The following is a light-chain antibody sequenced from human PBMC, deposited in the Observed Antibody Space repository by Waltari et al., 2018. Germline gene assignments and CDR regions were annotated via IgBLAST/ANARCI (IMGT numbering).Light chain of an antibody. CDR2: DVS. V-gene: IGLV2-14*03. J-gene: IGLJ1*01. CDR3: SSYTISDTYV. Sequence: QSALTQPASVSGSPGQSITISCSGTSSDGGAYNYVSWYQQHPDKVPKLMIYDVSNRPSGISNRFSGSKSGNTASLTISGLQAEDEADYYCSSYTISDTYVFGTGTKVTVL. CDR1: SSDGGAYNY.